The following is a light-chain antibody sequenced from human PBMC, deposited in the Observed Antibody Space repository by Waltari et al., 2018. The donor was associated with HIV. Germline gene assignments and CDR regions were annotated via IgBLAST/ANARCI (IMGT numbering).Light chain of an antibody. CDR2: DVS. J-gene: IGLJ3*02. V-gene: IGLV2-14*03. CDR3: SSFTNSYTVV. CDR1: STDLINYNY. Sequence: QSALTQPASVSGSPGQSLTIPCPGTSTDLINYNYFSWYQHHPGKAPKPLIFDVSNRPPGVSTRFAGSKSGNTASLTISGLQAEDEGDYYCSSFTNSYTVVFGGGTKVTVL.